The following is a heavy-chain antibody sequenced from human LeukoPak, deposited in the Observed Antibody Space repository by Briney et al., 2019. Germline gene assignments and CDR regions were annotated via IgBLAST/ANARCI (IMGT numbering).Heavy chain of an antibody. V-gene: IGHV4-34*01. CDR2: INHSGST. CDR3: ASLSKHYRGSGTFSYYYEK. CDR1: GFTFSSYA. D-gene: IGHD3-10*01. Sequence: GSLRLSCAASGFTFSSYAMSWVRQAPGKGLEWIGEINHSGSTNYNPSLKSRVTTSVDTSKNHFSLKLTSVTAADTALYYCASLSKHYRGSGTFSYYYEKWGQGALVTVSS. J-gene: IGHJ4*02.